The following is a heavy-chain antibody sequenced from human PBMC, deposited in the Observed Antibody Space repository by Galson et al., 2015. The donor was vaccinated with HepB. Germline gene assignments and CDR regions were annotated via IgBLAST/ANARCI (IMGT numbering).Heavy chain of an antibody. Sequence: SLRLSCAASGFTLSSYSMNWVRQAPGKGLEWVPSISSSTSYIYYADSVKGRFTISRDNAKNSLYLQMNSLRAEDTAVYYCASGGREQQWLVRHFDYWGQGTLVTVSS. D-gene: IGHD6-19*01. V-gene: IGHV3-21*01. J-gene: IGHJ4*02. CDR1: GFTLSSYS. CDR3: ASGGREQQWLVRHFDY. CDR2: ISSSTSYI.